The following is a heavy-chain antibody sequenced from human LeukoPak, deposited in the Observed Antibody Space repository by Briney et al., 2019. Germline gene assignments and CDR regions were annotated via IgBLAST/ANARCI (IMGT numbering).Heavy chain of an antibody. J-gene: IGHJ3*02. D-gene: IGHD7-27*01. CDR3: ARQINGGSDAFDI. Sequence: PSETLSLTCTVSGGSISSYYWSWIRQPPGKGLEWIGYIYYSGSTNYNPSLKSRVTISVDTSKNQFSLKLSSVTAADTAVYYCARQINGGSDAFDIWGQGTMVTVSS. V-gene: IGHV4-59*08. CDR2: IYYSGST. CDR1: GGSISSYY.